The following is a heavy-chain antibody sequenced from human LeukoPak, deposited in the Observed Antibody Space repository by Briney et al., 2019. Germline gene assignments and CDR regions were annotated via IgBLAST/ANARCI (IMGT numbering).Heavy chain of an antibody. V-gene: IGHV4-4*07. D-gene: IGHD2-8*01. CDR1: GGSISSYY. CDR2: IYTSGST. CDR3: ARHPIFGGTNVYAFDY. Sequence: KPSETLSLNSTVSGGSISSYYWSWLRQPAGKGLEWIGRIYTSGSTNYNPSLKSRVTMSVDTSKNQFSLKLNSVTAADTAVYYCARHPIFGGTNVYAFDYWGQGTLVTVSS. J-gene: IGHJ4*02.